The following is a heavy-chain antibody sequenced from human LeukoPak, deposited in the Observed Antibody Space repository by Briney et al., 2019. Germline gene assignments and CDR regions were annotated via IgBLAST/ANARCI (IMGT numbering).Heavy chain of an antibody. J-gene: IGHJ3*02. CDR3: ARVVEVLLWFRERYPGAFDI. D-gene: IGHD3-10*01. V-gene: IGHV4-59*01. Sequence: PSETLSLTCTVSGGSISSYYWSWIRQPPGKGLEWIGYIYYSGSTNYNPSLKSRVTISVDTSKNQFSLKLSSVTAADTAVYYCARVVEVLLWFRERYPGAFDIWGQGTMVTVSS. CDR1: GGSISSYY. CDR2: IYYSGST.